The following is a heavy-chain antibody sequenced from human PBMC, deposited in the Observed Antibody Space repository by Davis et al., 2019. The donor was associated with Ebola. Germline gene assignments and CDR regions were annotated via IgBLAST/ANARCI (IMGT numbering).Heavy chain of an antibody. Sequence: SVKVSCKASGGTFSSYAISWVRQAPGQGLEWMGGIIPIFGTANYAQKFQGRVTITADKSTSTAYMELSSLRSEDTAVYYCARLQGRYCSGGSCYYYGMDVWGQGTTVTVSS. CDR1: GGTFSSYA. V-gene: IGHV1-69*06. D-gene: IGHD2-15*01. J-gene: IGHJ6*02. CDR2: IIPIFGTA. CDR3: ARLQGRYCSGGSCYYYGMDV.